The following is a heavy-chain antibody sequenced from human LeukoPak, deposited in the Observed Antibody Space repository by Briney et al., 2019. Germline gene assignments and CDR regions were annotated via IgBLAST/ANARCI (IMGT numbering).Heavy chain of an antibody. CDR2: ISGTGTTI. CDR3: AVQITMIVVVPYSDY. D-gene: IGHD3-22*01. V-gene: IGHV3-11*04. CDR1: GLTFSDYY. Sequence: PGGSLRLSCAASGLTFSDYYMTWIRQAPGKGLEWVSSISGTGTTIYSADSVRGRFTVSRDNARNSLFLHMNSLRAEDTAVYYCAVQITMIVVVPYSDYWGQGTLVTVSS. J-gene: IGHJ4*02.